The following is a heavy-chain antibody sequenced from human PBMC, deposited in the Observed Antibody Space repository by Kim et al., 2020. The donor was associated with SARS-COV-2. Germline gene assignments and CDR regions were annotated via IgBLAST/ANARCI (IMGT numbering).Heavy chain of an antibody. J-gene: IGHJ4*02. D-gene: IGHD5-12*01. CDR3: AKGNSPVATRNFDS. V-gene: IGHV3-23*01. CDR2: IGGDGVTT. CDR1: GFTFSSYA. Sequence: GGSLRLSCAASGFTFSSYAMNWVRQAPGKGLEWVSIIGGDGVTTYSADSVKGRFTISRDNSKNTVFLQMNNLRADDTALYYCAKGNSPVATRNFDSWGQGTLVTVSS.